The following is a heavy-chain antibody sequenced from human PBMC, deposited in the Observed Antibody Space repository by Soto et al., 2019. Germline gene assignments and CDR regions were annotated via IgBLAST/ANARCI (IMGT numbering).Heavy chain of an antibody. CDR1: GGSISSYY. V-gene: IGHV4-59*01. Sequence: SETLSLTCTVSGGSISSYYWSWIRQPPGKGLEWIGYIYYSGSTNYNPSLKSRVTISVDTSKNRFSLKLSSVTAADTAVYYCARGFWGFYYMDVWGKGTTVTVSS. CDR2: IYYSGST. D-gene: IGHD3-16*01. CDR3: ARGFWGFYYMDV. J-gene: IGHJ6*03.